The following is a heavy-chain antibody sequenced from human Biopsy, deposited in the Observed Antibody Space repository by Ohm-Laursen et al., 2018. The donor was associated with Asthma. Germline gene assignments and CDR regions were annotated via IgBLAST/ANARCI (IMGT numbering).Heavy chain of an antibody. CDR3: VRGSSSWHHGPFHYYCGLDV. J-gene: IGHJ6*02. D-gene: IGHD6-13*01. Sequence: SETLSLTCSLSSGSGGYMRSGNYYWGWIRQPPGKGLEWIGSIYYSGTTYYNPSLESRVTVSADTSKNQFSRKLTSVTAADTAVYYCVRGSSSWHHGPFHYYCGLDVWGQGTTATVSS. CDR1: SGSGGYMRSGNYY. V-gene: IGHV4-39*01. CDR2: IYYSGTT.